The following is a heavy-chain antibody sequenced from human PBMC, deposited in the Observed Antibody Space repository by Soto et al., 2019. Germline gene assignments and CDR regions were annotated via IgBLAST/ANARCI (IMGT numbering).Heavy chain of an antibody. CDR2: IFYSGTT. V-gene: IGHV4-30-4*01. J-gene: IGHJ6*02. D-gene: IGHD1-1*01. CDR1: GGSIGGSNYY. CDR3: ARDLWVEPELYYYGMDV. Sequence: SETLSLTCTVSGGSIGGSNYYWSWIRQTPGKGLEWIGHIFYSGTTYYNPSLKSRLTISVDTSKNHFSLRLTSVTAADTAVYYCARDLWVEPELYYYGMDVWGQGTTVTVSS.